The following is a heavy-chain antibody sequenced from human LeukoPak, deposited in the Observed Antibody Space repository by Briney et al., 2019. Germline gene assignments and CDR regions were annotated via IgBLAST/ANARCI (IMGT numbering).Heavy chain of an antibody. J-gene: IGHJ4*02. Sequence: PGGSLRLSCAASGFTVRSNYMSWVRQAPGKGLEWVSVIYGYNTTYYADSVTGRFTITRDNSKSTLYLQMNSLRAEDTAVYYCARTTDGTTSGTGFDYWGQGTLVTVSS. D-gene: IGHD1/OR15-1a*01. CDR3: ARTTDGTTSGTGFDY. V-gene: IGHV3-53*01. CDR1: GFTVRSNY. CDR2: IYGYNTT.